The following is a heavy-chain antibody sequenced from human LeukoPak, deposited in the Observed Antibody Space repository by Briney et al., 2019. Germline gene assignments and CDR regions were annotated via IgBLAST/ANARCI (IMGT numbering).Heavy chain of an antibody. V-gene: IGHV3-7*01. D-gene: IGHD3-9*01. CDR3: ARDLRNDILTGYYYYYYMDV. CDR1: GFTFSSYW. CDR2: IKQDGSEK. Sequence: GGSLRLTCAASGFTFSSYWMSWVRQAPGKGLEWVANIKQDGSEKYYVDSVKGRFTISRDNAKNSLYLQMNSLRVEDTAVYYCARDLRNDILTGYYYYYYMDVWGKGTTVTISS. J-gene: IGHJ6*03.